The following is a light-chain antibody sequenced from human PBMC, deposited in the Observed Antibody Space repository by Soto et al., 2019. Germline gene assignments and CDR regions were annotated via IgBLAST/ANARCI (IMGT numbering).Light chain of an antibody. J-gene: IGKJ4*01. CDR1: QSINSH. V-gene: IGKV3-11*01. CDR2: DES. Sequence: IVLTQSQATPSLSPGERATLSCTARQSINSHLAGSRQKPGHAPRLLIYDESTWTTATPARFSGSGSGTEFTLTISSRVHYEFGVYYFHQHSNWSPVTFGGGTKVEIK. CDR3: HQHSNWSPVT.